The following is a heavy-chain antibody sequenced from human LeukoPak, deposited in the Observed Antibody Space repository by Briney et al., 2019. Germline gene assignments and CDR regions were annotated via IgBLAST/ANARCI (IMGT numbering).Heavy chain of an antibody. CDR2: IKTKTNAGATDYAT. Sequence: GGSLRLSCAAFGFIFSNTWMNWVRQAPGKGLEWVGRIKTKTNAGATDYATDYAAPVKGRFAISRDDSKNTLYLQMNSLKTEDTALYYCTSNDAFDVWGQGTMVTVSS. J-gene: IGHJ3*01. CDR1: GFIFSNTW. CDR3: TSNDAFDV. V-gene: IGHV3-15*05.